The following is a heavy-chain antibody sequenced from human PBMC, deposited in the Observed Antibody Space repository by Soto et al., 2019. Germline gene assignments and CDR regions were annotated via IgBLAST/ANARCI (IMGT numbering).Heavy chain of an antibody. CDR3: ARALDSRYNWNDDPWFDP. J-gene: IGHJ5*02. V-gene: IGHV4-59*01. D-gene: IGHD1-20*01. CDR2: IYYSGST. CDR1: GGSISSYY. Sequence: SETLSLTCTVSGGSISSYYWSWIRQPPGKGLEWIGYIYYSGSTNYNPSLKSRVTISVDTSKNQFSLKLSSVTAADTAVYYCARALDSRYNWNDDPWFDPWGQGTLVTVSS.